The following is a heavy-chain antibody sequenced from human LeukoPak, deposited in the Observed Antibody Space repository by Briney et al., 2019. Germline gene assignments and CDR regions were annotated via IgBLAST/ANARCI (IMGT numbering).Heavy chain of an antibody. Sequence: GGSLRLSCAASGFTFSNYAMTWVRQAPGKGLEWVSSINANGGSTYYADSVKGRFTISRDNSKNTLFLQMHSLRSEDTAVYYCARSHNDFGDDYWGQGSLVTVSS. CDR2: INANGGST. J-gene: IGHJ4*02. D-gene: IGHD3-3*01. V-gene: IGHV3-23*01. CDR3: ARSHNDFGDDY. CDR1: GFTFSNYA.